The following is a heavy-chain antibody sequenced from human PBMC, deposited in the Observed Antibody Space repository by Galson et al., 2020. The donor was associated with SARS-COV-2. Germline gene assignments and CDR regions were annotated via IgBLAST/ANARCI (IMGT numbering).Heavy chain of an antibody. CDR2: INHSGST. V-gene: IGHV4-34*01. CDR3: ARGHTVAFDI. J-gene: IGHJ3*02. Sequence: SETLSLTCAVYGGSFSGYYWSWIRQPPGKGLEWIGEINHSGSTNYNPSLKSRVTISVDTSKNQFSLKLSSVTAADTAVYYCARGHTVAFDIWGQGTMVTVSS. CDR1: GGSFSGYY. D-gene: IGHD2-8*02.